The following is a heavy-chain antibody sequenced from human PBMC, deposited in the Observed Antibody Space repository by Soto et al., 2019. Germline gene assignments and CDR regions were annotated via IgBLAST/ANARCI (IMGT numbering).Heavy chain of an antibody. CDR3: ANTNYDFWGMDV. V-gene: IGHV3-30*18. CDR1: GFTFSDYG. CDR2: ISYDERNK. J-gene: IGHJ6*02. D-gene: IGHD3-3*01. Sequence: GGSLRLPCAASGFTFSDYGMHWVRQAPGKGLEWVAVISYDERNKYYADSVKGRFTISRDNSKNTLYLQMNSLRAEDTAMYYCANTNYDFWGMDVWRQGTTVTVYS.